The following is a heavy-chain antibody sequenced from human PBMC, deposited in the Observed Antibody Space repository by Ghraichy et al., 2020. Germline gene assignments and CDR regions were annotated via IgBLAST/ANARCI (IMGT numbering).Heavy chain of an antibody. CDR2: ICNNGSTK. CDR1: GFIFNNYA. Sequence: GGSLRLSCSASGFIFNNYAMHWVRQAPGKGLEYVSTICNNGSTKFYADSVKGRFTISRDDSKNTLVLQMSSLRVEDTAVYYCSKGTIASCDSPGDAWGQSTLV. D-gene: IGHD2-2*02. CDR3: SKGTIASCDSPGDA. V-gene: IGHV3-64D*06. J-gene: IGHJ1*01.